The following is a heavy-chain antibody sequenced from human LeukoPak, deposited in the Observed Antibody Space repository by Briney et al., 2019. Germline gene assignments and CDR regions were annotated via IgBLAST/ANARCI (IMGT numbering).Heavy chain of an antibody. CDR1: GFTFSSFE. V-gene: IGHV3-48*03. CDR3: ARDATTAVGWVYMDV. CDR2: ISTSGSTK. D-gene: IGHD6-13*01. J-gene: IGHJ6*03. Sequence: GGFLRLSCAASGFTFSSFEMNWVRQAPGKGLEWLSHISTSGSTKYYANSVKGRFTISRDNAENSVYLQMSSLTAEDTGLYYCARDATTAVGWVYMDVWGKGTTVTISS.